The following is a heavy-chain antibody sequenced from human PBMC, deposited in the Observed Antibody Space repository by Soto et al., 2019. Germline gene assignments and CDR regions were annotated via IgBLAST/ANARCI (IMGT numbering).Heavy chain of an antibody. CDR1: GFSLSTSGMC. CDR2: IDWDDDK. Sequence: SGPTLVNPTQTLTLTCTFSGFSLSTSGMCVSWIRQPPGKALEWLALIDWDDDKYYSTSLKTRRTISKDTSKNQVVLTMTNMEPVDTATYYCARIPPSLYYDSSHYYYGMDVWGQGTTVTVSS. V-gene: IGHV2-70*01. CDR3: ARIPPSLYYDSSHYYYGMDV. D-gene: IGHD3-22*01. J-gene: IGHJ6*02.